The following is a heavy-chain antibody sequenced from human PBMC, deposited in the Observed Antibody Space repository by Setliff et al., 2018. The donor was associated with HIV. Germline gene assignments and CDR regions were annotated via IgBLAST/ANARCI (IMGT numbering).Heavy chain of an antibody. CDR1: GGSISSSSYY. J-gene: IGHJ4*02. CDR2: IFYSGHT. CDR3: ARGIAAAGR. V-gene: IGHV4-39*07. Sequence: SETVSLTCTVSGGSISSSSYYWGWIRQPPGKGLEWIGNIFYSGHTFYNPSLKSRVTISVDTSKNQFSLKLSSVTAADTAVYYCARGIAAAGRWGQGTQVTVSS. D-gene: IGHD6-13*01.